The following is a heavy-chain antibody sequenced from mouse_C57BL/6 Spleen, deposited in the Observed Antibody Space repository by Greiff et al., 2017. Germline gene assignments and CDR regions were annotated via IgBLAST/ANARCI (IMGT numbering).Heavy chain of an antibody. CDR3: TNPLRATGYWYFDV. J-gene: IGHJ1*03. D-gene: IGHD3-1*01. V-gene: IGHV14-4*01. CDR2: IDPENGDT. CDR1: GFNIKDDY. Sequence: VQLQQSGAELVRPGASVKLSCTASGFNIKDDYMHWVKQRPEQGLEWIGWIDPENGDTEYASKFQGKATITADTSSNTASLQLSSLTAEDTAVYYCTNPLRATGYWYFDVWGTGTTVTVSA.